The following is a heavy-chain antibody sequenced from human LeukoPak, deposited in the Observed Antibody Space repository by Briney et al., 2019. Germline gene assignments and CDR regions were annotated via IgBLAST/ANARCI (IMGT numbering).Heavy chain of an antibody. CDR2: IESKTDGGTT. CDR3: TTDIYYDILTGINWYFDL. D-gene: IGHD3-9*01. CDR1: GFSFSDAW. Sequence: PGGSLRLSCAASGFSFSDAWMSWVRQIPGKGLEWVGRIESKTDGGTTDYAAPVKGRFTISRDDSKNTLYLQMNSLKTEDTAVYYCTTDIYYDILTGINWYFDLWGRGTLVTVSS. J-gene: IGHJ2*01. V-gene: IGHV3-15*04.